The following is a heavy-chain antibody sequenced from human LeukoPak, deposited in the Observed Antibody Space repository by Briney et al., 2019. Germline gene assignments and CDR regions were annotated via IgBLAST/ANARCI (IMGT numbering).Heavy chain of an antibody. CDR3: AGPDYYFDY. J-gene: IGHJ4*02. V-gene: IGHV4-59*08. CDR2: IYYSGST. Sequence: KTSETLSLTCTVSGGSISSYYWSWIRQPPGKGLEWIGYIYYSGSTNYNPSLKSRVTISVDTSKNQFSLKLSPVTAADTAVYYCAGPDYYFDYWGQGALVTVSS. CDR1: GGSISSYY.